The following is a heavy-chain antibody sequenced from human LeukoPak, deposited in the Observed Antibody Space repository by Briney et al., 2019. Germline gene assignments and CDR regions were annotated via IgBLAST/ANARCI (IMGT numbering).Heavy chain of an antibody. V-gene: IGHV3-7*01. D-gene: IGHD4-17*01. Sequence: GGSLRLSCAASGFTFSSYWMSWVRQAPGKGLEWVANIKEDGSKKSYADSLKGRFTISRDNAKNSLYLQMDSLRAEDTAVYYCALGGWDYAPQSSSDFDYWGQGTLVTVPS. CDR2: IKEDGSKK. CDR1: GFTFSSYW. CDR3: ALGGWDYAPQSSSDFDY. J-gene: IGHJ4*02.